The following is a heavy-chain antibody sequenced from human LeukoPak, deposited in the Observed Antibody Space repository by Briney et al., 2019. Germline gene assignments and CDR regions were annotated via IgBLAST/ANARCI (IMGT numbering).Heavy chain of an antibody. CDR2: VKRDGSNP. V-gene: IGHV3-74*01. CDR3: ARDIASGSGSRDY. J-gene: IGHJ4*02. D-gene: IGHD3-10*01. Sequence: GGSLRLSCAASRFSFSNFWMHWVRQPPGKGLVWVSRVKRDGSNPSYADSVKGRFTISRDNAENMLYLQMNTLGAEDTAVYYCARDIASGSGSRDYWGQGTLVTVSS. CDR1: RFSFSNFW.